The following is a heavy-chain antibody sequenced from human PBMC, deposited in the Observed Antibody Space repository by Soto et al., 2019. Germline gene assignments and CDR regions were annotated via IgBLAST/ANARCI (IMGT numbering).Heavy chain of an antibody. CDR1: GGSISSSSYF. CDR3: ARVVGITMVRGNYYFDY. V-gene: IGHV4-39*07. CDR2: IYYSGST. Sequence: SETLSLTCTVSGGSISSSSYFWGWIRQPPGRGLEWIGSIYYSGSTYYNPSLKSRVTVSVDTSKNQFSLKLSSVTAADTAVYYCARVVGITMVRGNYYFDYWGQGTLVTVSS. D-gene: IGHD3-10*01. J-gene: IGHJ4*02.